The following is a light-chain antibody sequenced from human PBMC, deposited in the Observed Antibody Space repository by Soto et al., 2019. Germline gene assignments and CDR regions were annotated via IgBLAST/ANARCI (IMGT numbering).Light chain of an antibody. J-gene: IGLJ3*02. CDR3: ASWEDSLNGWV. V-gene: IGLV1-44*01. CDR1: SSNVGSNT. CDR2: SDD. Sequence: QSVLTQPPSASGTPGQRVTISCSGSSSNVGSNTVSWYQQLPGTAPKVLIYSDDQRPSGGPDRFSGPRSGSSASLAISGLQSGDEADYYCASWEDSLNGWVIGGGTKLTVL.